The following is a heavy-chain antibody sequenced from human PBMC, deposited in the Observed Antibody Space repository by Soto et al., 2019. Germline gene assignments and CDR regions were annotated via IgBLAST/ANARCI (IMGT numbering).Heavy chain of an antibody. CDR2: ISYDGSNK. D-gene: IGHD2-2*01. CDR3: AAGDCSSTSCLGWYYYYGMDV. J-gene: IGHJ6*02. CDR1: GFTFSSYG. V-gene: IGHV3-30*03. Sequence: QVQLVESGGGVVQPGRSLRLSCAASGFTFSSYGMHWVRQAPGKGLEWVAVISYDGSNKYYADSVKGRFTISRDNSKNXLXLXXNSLRAEDTAVYYCAAGDCSSTSCLGWYYYYGMDVWGQGTTVTVSS.